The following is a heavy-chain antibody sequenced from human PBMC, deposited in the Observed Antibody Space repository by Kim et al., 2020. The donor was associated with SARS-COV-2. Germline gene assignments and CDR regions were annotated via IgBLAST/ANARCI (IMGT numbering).Heavy chain of an antibody. CDR1: GFTFSDYY. CDR3: ASDRIVATSHYYGMDV. J-gene: IGHJ6*02. V-gene: IGHV3-11*04. Sequence: RGSLRLSCAASGFTFSDYYMSWIRQAPGKGLEWVSYISSSGSTIYYADSVKGRFTISRDNAKNSLYLQMNSLRAEDTAVYYCASDRIVATSHYYGMDVWGQGTTVSVSS. CDR2: ISSSGSTI. D-gene: IGHD5-12*01.